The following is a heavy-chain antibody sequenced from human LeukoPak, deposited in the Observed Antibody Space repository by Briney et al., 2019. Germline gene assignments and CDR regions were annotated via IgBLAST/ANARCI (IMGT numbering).Heavy chain of an antibody. CDR2: INSDGSST. V-gene: IGHV3-74*01. CDR1: GFTFSSYW. D-gene: IGHD3-10*01. CDR3: ARRVLLWFGERGWFDP. J-gene: IGHJ5*02. Sequence: GGSLRLSCAASGFTFSSYWMHWVRQAPGKGLVWVSRINSDGSSTSYADSVKGRFTISRDNAKNTLSLQMNSLRAEDTAVYYCARRVLLWFGERGWFDPWGQGTLVTVSS.